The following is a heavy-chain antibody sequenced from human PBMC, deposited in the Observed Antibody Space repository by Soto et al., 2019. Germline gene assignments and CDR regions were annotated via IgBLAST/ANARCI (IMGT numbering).Heavy chain of an antibody. CDR3: ASPRTGDGYSYGTDYYYGMDV. V-gene: IGHV3-21*01. Sequence: PGGSLRLSCAASGFTFSSYSMNLVRQAPGKGLECVSSISSSSSYIYYADSVKGRFTISRDNAKNSLYLQMNSLRAEDTAVYYCASPRTGDGYSYGTDYYYGMDVWGQGTTVTVSS. D-gene: IGHD5-18*01. J-gene: IGHJ6*02. CDR1: GFTFSSYS. CDR2: ISSSSSYI.